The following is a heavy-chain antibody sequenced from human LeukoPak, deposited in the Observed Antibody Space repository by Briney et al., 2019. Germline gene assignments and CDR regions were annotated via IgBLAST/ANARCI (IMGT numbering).Heavy chain of an antibody. J-gene: IGHJ6*03. CDR2: IYYSGST. Sequence: SETLSLTCTVSGGSISSYYWSWIRQPPGKGLEWIGYIYYSGSTNYNPSLKRRVTISVDTSKNQFSLKLSSVTAADTAVYYCARSISDPPYYYYYMDVWGKGTTVTVSS. D-gene: IGHD2-21*01. V-gene: IGHV4-59*01. CDR3: ARSISDPPYYYYYMDV. CDR1: GGSISSYY.